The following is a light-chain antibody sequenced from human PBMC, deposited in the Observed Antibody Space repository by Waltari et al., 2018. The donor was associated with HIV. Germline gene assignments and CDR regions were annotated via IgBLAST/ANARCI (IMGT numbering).Light chain of an antibody. CDR1: SPTTGSNY. CDR3: AAWDDSLRGVV. V-gene: IGLV1-47*01. Sequence: QSVLTQPPSASGTPGQRVTISCSGSSPTTGSNYVHWYQQLPGTTPKLLIYRNNQRPSGVPDRFSGSKSGTSASLAISGLRSEHEADYYCAAWDDSLRGVVFGGGTKLTVL. CDR2: RNN. J-gene: IGLJ2*01.